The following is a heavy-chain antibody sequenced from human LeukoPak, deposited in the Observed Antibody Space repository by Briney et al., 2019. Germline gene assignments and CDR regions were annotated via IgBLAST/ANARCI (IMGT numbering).Heavy chain of an antibody. Sequence: GGSLRLSCAASGFTFSSYAMSWVRQAPGKGLEWVSAISGSGGSTYYADSMKGRFTISRDNSKNTLYLQMNSLRAEDTAVYYCAKPIVGTYYYYYGMDVWGQGTTVTVSS. J-gene: IGHJ6*02. D-gene: IGHD1-26*01. CDR2: ISGSGGST. CDR1: GFTFSSYA. V-gene: IGHV3-23*01. CDR3: AKPIVGTYYYYYGMDV.